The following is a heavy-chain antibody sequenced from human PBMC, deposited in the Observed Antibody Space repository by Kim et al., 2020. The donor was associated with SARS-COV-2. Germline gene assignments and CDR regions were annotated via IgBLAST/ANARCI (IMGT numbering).Heavy chain of an antibody. CDR3: AREYCSSNTCYFDY. J-gene: IGHJ4*02. Sequence: NPTLRVRVNISADTSNNQFSLKLTSVTAADTAVYYCAREYCSSNTCYFDYWGQGTLVTVSS. D-gene: IGHD2-2*01. V-gene: IGHV4-61*02.